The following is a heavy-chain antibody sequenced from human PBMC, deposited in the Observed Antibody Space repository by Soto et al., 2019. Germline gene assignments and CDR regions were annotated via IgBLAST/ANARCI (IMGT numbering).Heavy chain of an antibody. V-gene: IGHV3-23*01. CDR2: ISGSGGST. Sequence: PGGSLRLSCAASGFTFSSYAMSWVRQAPGKGLEWVSAISGSGGSTYYADSVKGRFTISRDNSKNTLYLQMNSLGAEDTAVYYCAKDRGVHLLADYYYCGIDVWCQGTTVTVFS. J-gene: IGHJ6*02. D-gene: IGHD1-1*01. CDR1: GFTFSSYA. CDR3: AKDRGVHLLADYYYCGIDV.